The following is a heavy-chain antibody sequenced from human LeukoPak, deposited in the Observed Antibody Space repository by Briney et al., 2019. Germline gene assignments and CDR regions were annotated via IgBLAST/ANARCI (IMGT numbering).Heavy chain of an antibody. CDR1: GFTFRSYG. J-gene: IGHJ4*02. CDR2: IRYDGTNK. CDR3: AKVPRGYSYGEEYYFDY. Sequence: AGGSLRLSCAASGFTFRSYGMHWVRQAPGKGLEWVAIIRYDGTNKYYADSVKGRFTISRDNSKNTLYLQMNSLRAEDTAVYYCAKVPRGYSYGEEYYFDYWGQGTLVTVSS. D-gene: IGHD5-18*01. V-gene: IGHV3-30*02.